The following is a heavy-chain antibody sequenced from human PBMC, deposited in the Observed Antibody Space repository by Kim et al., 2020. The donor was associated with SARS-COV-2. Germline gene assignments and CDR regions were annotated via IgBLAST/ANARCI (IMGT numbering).Heavy chain of an antibody. CDR3: ARLGRERYFDY. J-gene: IGHJ4*02. D-gene: IGHD1-26*01. V-gene: IGHV4-39*01. Sequence: YYNPSPKSRVTISGETSKNQFSLKLSSVTAADTAVYYCARLGRERYFDYWGQGTLVTVSS.